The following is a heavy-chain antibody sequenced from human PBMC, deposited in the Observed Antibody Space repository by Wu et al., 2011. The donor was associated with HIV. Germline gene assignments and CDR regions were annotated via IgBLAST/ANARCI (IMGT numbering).Heavy chain of an antibody. CDR3: ARVPLKDYYYGMDV. CDR1: GYTFTSYD. Sequence: QVQLVQSGAEVKKPGASVKVSCKASGYTFTSYDINWVRQVGGQGLEWMGWMNPNSGNAGYAQKFQGRVTITRNTSISTAYMQLSSLGSEDSAVYYCARVPLKDYYYGMDVWGQGTIVIVSS. CDR2: MNPNSGNA. V-gene: IGHV1-8*01. J-gene: IGHJ6*02.